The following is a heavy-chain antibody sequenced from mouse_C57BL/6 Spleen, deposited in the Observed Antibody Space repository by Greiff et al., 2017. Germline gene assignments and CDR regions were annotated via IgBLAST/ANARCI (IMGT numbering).Heavy chain of an antibody. CDR3: TGGPTVVATDAMDY. Sequence: EVKLVESGGGLVQPGGSMKLSCVASGFTFSNYWMNWVRQSPEKGLEWVAQIRLKSDNYATQYAESVKGRFTISRDDSKSSVYLQMNNLRAEDTGIYYCTGGPTVVATDAMDYWGQGTSVTVSS. CDR1: GFTFSNYW. J-gene: IGHJ4*01. D-gene: IGHD1-1*01. CDR2: IRLKSDNYAT. V-gene: IGHV6-3*01.